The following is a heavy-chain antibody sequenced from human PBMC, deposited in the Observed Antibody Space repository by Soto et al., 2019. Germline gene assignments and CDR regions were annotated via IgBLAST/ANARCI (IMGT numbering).Heavy chain of an antibody. CDR1: GGSISSSSYY. Sequence: QLQLQESGPGLVKPSETLSLTCTVSGGSISSSSYYWGWIRQPPGKGLEWIGSIYYSGSTYYNPSLKSRVTISVDTSKNKFSLKLSYVTAADTAVYYCARMYYYGSGSYYQYYYGMDVWGQGTTVTVSS. J-gene: IGHJ6*02. V-gene: IGHV4-39*01. CDR3: ARMYYYGSGSYYQYYYGMDV. D-gene: IGHD3-10*01. CDR2: IYYSGST.